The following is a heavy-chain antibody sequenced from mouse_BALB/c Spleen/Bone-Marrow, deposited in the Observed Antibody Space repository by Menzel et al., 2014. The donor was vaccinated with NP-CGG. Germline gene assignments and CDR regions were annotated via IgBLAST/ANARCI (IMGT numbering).Heavy chain of an antibody. Sequence: QVQLKQSGPGLVAPSQSLSITCTVSGFSLTDYGVTWIRQPPGKGLEWLGIIWGGGSTFYNSSLRSRLNVGKDNSKSQVFLKMNSLQADDTAMYYCAKLNWVYAMDYWGQGTSVTVSS. J-gene: IGHJ4*01. CDR1: GFSLTDYG. V-gene: IGHV2-6-5*01. CDR2: IWGGGST. CDR3: AKLNWVYAMDY. D-gene: IGHD4-1*02.